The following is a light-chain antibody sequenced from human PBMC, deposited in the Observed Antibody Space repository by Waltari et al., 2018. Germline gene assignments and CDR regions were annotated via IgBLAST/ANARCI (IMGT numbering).Light chain of an antibody. CDR3: AAWDDSLNGLWV. CDR2: SNN. V-gene: IGLV1-44*01. J-gene: IGLJ1*01. CDR1: SSNIGSNT. Sequence: QSVLTQPPSASGTPGQRVTISCSGSSSNIGSNTVNWYQQPPGTAPKLLIYSNNQRPSGVPDRFSGSKSGTSASLAISGLQSEDEADYYCAAWDDSLNGLWVFGTGTKVTVL.